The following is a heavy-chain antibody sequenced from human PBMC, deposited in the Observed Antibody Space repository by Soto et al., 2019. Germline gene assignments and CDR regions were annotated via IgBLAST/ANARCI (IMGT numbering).Heavy chain of an antibody. J-gene: IGHJ6*02. CDR3: ARDGYCSSTRCLDGNLYYYYGMDV. D-gene: IGHD2-2*03. CDR1: GFTFSSYS. V-gene: IGHV3-21*01. CDR2: ISSSSSYI. Sequence: GGSLRLSCAASGFTFSSYSMNWIRQAPGKGLEWVSSISSSSSYIYYADSVKGRFTISRDNAKNPLYLQMNSLRAEDTAVYYCARDGYCSSTRCLDGNLYYYYGMDVWGQGTTVTVSS.